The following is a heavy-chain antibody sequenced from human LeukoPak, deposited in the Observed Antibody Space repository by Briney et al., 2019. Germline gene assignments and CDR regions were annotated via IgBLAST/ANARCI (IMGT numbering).Heavy chain of an antibody. CDR2: FDPEDGET. Sequence: ASVKVSCKVSGYTLTELSMHWVRQAPGKGLEWMGGFDPEDGETIYAQKFQGRVTMTEDTSTDTAYMELSSLRSEDTAVYYCARGGEDGYINEYNWFDPWGQGTLVTVSS. CDR3: ARGGEDGYINEYNWFDP. V-gene: IGHV1-24*01. CDR1: GYTLTELS. D-gene: IGHD5-24*01. J-gene: IGHJ5*02.